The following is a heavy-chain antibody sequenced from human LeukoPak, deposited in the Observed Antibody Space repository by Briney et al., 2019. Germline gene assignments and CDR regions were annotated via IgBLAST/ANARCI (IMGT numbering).Heavy chain of an antibody. V-gene: IGHV3-33*01. CDR2: IWYDGTNK. J-gene: IGHJ4*02. D-gene: IGHD3-3*01. Sequence: PGRSLRLSCVASGFIFSSYGMHWVRQAPGKGLEWVAVIWYDGTNKYYGDSVKGRFTISRDNSKNTLYLQINRLRVEDTAVYYCARGMIYDFWSGHNFDYWGQGTLVTVSS. CDR1: GFIFSSYG. CDR3: ARGMIYDFWSGHNFDY.